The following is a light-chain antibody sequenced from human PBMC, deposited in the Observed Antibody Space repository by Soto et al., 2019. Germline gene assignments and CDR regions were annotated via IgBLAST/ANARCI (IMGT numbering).Light chain of an antibody. Sequence: QSALTQPPSASGSPGQSVTISCTGTSSDVGGYNYVSWYQQHPGKAPKLMIYEVSKRPSGVPDRFSGSESGNTASLTVSGLQAEDEADYYCSSYAGSNIYVFGTGTKLTVL. CDR1: SSDVGGYNY. J-gene: IGLJ1*01. CDR3: SSYAGSNIYV. CDR2: EVS. V-gene: IGLV2-8*01.